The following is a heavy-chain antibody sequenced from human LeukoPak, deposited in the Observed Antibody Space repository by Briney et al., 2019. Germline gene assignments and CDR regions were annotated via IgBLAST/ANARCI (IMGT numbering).Heavy chain of an antibody. CDR3: ARDFSGYYRHHFDY. Sequence: GGSLRLSCAASGFTFSSYAMHWVRQAPGKGLEWVAVISYDGSNKYYADSVKGRFTISRDNSKNTLYLQMNSLRAEDTAVYYCARDFSGYYRHHFDYWGQGALVTVSS. D-gene: IGHD3-22*01. J-gene: IGHJ4*02. CDR2: ISYDGSNK. CDR1: GFTFSSYA. V-gene: IGHV3-30-3*01.